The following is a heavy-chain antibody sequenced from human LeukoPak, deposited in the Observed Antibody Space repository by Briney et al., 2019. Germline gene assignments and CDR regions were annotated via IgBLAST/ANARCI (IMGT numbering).Heavy chain of an antibody. CDR3: ARVIADYGARYFDY. D-gene: IGHD4-17*01. CDR1: GYSISSGYY. CDR2: IYHSGST. Sequence: PSETLSLTCTVSGYSISSGYYWGWIRQPPGKGLEWIGSIYHSGSTYYNPSLKSRVTISVDTSKNQFSLKLSSVTAADTAVYYCARVIADYGARYFDYWGQGTLVTVSS. J-gene: IGHJ4*02. V-gene: IGHV4-38-2*02.